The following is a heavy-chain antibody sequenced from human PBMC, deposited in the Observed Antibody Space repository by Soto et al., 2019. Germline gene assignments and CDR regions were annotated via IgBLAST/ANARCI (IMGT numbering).Heavy chain of an antibody. D-gene: IGHD6-6*01. CDR1: GFTFSTYG. V-gene: IGHV3-30*18. J-gene: IGHJ4*02. CDR2: ISYDETYE. CDR3: AKAAAREFDS. Sequence: PGGSLRLSCAASGFTFSTYGMHWVRQAPGKGLEWVAVISYDETYEYHADSVKGRFTTSRDNSKNTLYLQMNSLRPEDTAVYYCAKAAAREFDSWGQGTLVTVSS.